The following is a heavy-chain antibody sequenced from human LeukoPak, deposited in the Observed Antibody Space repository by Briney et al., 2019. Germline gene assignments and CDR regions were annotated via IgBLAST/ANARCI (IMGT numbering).Heavy chain of an antibody. Sequence: SETLSLTCAVYGGSFSGYYWSWIRQPPGKGLEWIGEINHSGSTNYNPSLKSRVTISVDTSKNQFSLKLSSVTAADTAVYYCARGRWFDPWGQGTLVTVSS. CDR2: INHSGST. J-gene: IGHJ5*02. V-gene: IGHV4-34*01. CDR3: ARGRWFDP. CDR1: GGSFSGYY.